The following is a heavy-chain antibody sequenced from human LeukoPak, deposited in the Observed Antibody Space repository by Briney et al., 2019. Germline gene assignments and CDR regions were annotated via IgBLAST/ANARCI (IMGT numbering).Heavy chain of an antibody. Sequence: SETLSLTCAVYGGSFSGYYWSWIRQPPGKGLEWIGEINHSGSTNYNPSLKSRVTISVDTSKNQFSLKLSSVTAADTAVYYCARGRWFDPWGQGTLVTVSS. CDR2: INHSGST. J-gene: IGHJ5*02. V-gene: IGHV4-34*01. CDR3: ARGRWFDP. CDR1: GGSFSGYY.